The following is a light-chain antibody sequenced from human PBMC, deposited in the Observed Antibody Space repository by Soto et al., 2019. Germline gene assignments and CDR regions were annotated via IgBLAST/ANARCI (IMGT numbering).Light chain of an antibody. J-gene: IGLJ1*01. CDR1: SSDIGTYGY. V-gene: IGLV2-14*01. Sequence: QSVLTQPASVSGSPGQSITISCTGTSSDIGTYGYVSWYQQHPGKAPKLMIYEVTNLPSGVSNRFSASKSGNTASLTISGLQAEDEADYYCSSYSSASSRVFGTGTKVTVL. CDR3: SSYSSASSRV. CDR2: EVT.